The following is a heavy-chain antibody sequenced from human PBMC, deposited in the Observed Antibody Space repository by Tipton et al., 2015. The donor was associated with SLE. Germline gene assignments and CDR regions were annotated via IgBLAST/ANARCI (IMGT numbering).Heavy chain of an antibody. Sequence: GSLRLSCAASGFTFSSYEMNWVRQAPGKGLEWVSYISSSGSTIYYADSVKGRFTISRDNAKNSLYLQMNSLRAEDTAVYYCASPGYYYDSSGYCPFGYWGQGTLVTVSS. CDR2: ISSSGSTI. CDR3: ASPGYYYDSSGYCPFGY. J-gene: IGHJ4*02. D-gene: IGHD3-22*01. CDR1: GFTFSSYE. V-gene: IGHV3-48*03.